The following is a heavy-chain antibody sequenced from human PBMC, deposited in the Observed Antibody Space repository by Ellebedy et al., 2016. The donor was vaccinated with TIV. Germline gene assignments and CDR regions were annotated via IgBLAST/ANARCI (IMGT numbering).Heavy chain of an antibody. Sequence: MPSETLSLTCTVSGGSISSYYWSWIRQPPGKGLEWIGYIYYSGSTNYNPSLKSRVTISVDKSKNQFSLKLSSVTAADTAVYYCARGRYSSSWSHYFDYWGQGTLVTVSS. V-gene: IGHV4-59*12. J-gene: IGHJ4*02. CDR1: GGSISSYY. CDR2: IYYSGST. CDR3: ARGRYSSSWSHYFDY. D-gene: IGHD6-13*01.